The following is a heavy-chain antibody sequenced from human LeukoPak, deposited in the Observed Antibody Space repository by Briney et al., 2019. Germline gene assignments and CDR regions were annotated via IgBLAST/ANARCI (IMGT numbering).Heavy chain of an antibody. Sequence: SGGSLRLSCAASGFTFSSFDMHWVRRPTGQGLEWVSTIGTASDTYYPGSVEGRLTLSRDNAKNSLYLQMNSLTAGDTAVYYCARGPPRGKYYYMDVWGKGTTVTVSS. J-gene: IGHJ6*03. CDR3: ARGPPRGKYYYMDV. D-gene: IGHD1-1*01. CDR2: IGTASDT. CDR1: GFTFSSFD. V-gene: IGHV3-13*01.